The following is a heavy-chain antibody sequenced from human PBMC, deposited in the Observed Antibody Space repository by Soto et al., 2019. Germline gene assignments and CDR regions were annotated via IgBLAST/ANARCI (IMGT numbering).Heavy chain of an antibody. CDR3: VREAVKWGGEY. J-gene: IGHJ4*02. CDR1: GVSVSSGSYY. CDR2: MYHAGST. V-gene: IGHV4-61*03. D-gene: IGHD3-16*01. Sequence: PSETLSLTCTVSGVSVSSGSYYWKWIRQPPGKGLGGSGYMYHAGSTNYNPSLKSRVSISVDTSKNHFSLKLRSLSSAHTAMYYCVREAVKWGGEYWGQGILVTFSS.